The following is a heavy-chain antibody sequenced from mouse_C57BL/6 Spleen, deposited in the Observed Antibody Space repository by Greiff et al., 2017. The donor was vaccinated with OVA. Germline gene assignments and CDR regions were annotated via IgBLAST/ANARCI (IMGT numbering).Heavy chain of an antibody. Sequence: VKLMESGPELVKPGASVKISCKASGYAFSSSWMNWVKQRPGKGLEWIGRIYPGDGDTNYNGKFKGKATLTADKSSSTAYMQLSSLTSEDSAVDFCARHLNYYGSSFDDWGQGTTLTVSS. D-gene: IGHD1-1*01. CDR1: GYAFSSSW. CDR3: ARHLNYYGSSFDD. J-gene: IGHJ2*01. CDR2: IYPGDGDT. V-gene: IGHV1-82*01.